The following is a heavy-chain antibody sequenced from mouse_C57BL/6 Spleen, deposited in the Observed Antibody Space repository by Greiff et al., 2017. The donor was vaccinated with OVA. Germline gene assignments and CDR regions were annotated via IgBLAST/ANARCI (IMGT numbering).Heavy chain of an antibody. J-gene: IGHJ2*01. Sequence: EVMLVESVAELVRPGASVKLSCTASGFNIKNTYMHWVKQRPEQGLEWIGRIDPANGNTKYAPKFQGKATITADTSSNTAYLQLSSLTSEDTAIYYCARSRFITTVVAKDYWGQGTTLTVSS. CDR1: GFNIKNTY. CDR3: ARSRFITTVVAKDY. D-gene: IGHD1-1*01. CDR2: IDPANGNT. V-gene: IGHV14-3*01.